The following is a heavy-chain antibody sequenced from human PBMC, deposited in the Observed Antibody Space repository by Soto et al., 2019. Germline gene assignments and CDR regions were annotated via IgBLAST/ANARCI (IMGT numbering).Heavy chain of an antibody. CDR3: ARHVVVPAASYYMDV. J-gene: IGHJ6*03. CDR2: IYYSGST. V-gene: IGHV4-39*01. Sequence: SSETLSLTCTVSGGSISSSSYYWGWIRQPPGKGLEWIGSIYYSGSTYYNPSLKSRVTISVDTSKNQFSLKLSSVTAADSALYYCARHVVVPAASYYMDVWGKGTTVTVSS. CDR1: GGSISSSSYY. D-gene: IGHD2-2*01.